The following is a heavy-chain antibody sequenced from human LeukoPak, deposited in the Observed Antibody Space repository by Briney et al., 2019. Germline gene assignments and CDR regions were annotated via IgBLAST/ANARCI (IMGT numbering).Heavy chain of an antibody. D-gene: IGHD3-22*01. CDR2: IYYSGST. V-gene: IGHV4-59*12. J-gene: IGHJ4*02. CDR1: GGSISSYY. Sequence: RPSETLSLTCTVSGGSISSYYWSWIRQPPGKGLEWIGSIYYSGSTYYNPSLKSRVTISVDTSKNQFSLKLSSVTAADTAVYYCARGDDSSGQCDYWGQGTLVTVSS. CDR3: ARGDDSSGQCDY.